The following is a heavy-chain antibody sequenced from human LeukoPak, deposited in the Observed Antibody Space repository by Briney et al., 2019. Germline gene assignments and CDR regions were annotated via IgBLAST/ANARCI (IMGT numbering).Heavy chain of an antibody. J-gene: IGHJ4*02. V-gene: IGHV3-66*01. Sequence: GGSLRLSCAASGFTVSGNHMNWVRQAPGKGLEWVSVIYGGGSIYYADSEKGRFTISRDNSKNTLYLQMNSLRGEDTAVYYCARDLAGAFDFWGQGTLVTVSS. CDR3: ARDLAGAFDF. CDR1: GFTVSGNH. D-gene: IGHD6-19*01. CDR2: IYGGGSI.